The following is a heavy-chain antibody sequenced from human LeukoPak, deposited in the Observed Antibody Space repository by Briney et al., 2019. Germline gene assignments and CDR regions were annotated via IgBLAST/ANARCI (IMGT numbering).Heavy chain of an antibody. V-gene: IGHV1-18*01. D-gene: IGHD5-18*01. CDR1: GYTFTSYG. J-gene: IGHJ4*02. CDR2: ISAYNGNT. CDR3: ARDLIGGYIYGYSPGDY. Sequence: ASVKVSCKASGYTFTSYGISWVRQAPGQGLEWMGRISAYNGNTNYAQKLQGRVTMTADTSTSTAYMELRSLRSDDTAVYYCARDLIGGYIYGYSPGDYWGQGTLVTVSS.